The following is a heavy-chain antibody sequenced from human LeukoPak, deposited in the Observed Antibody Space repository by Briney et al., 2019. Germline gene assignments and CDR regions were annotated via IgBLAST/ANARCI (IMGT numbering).Heavy chain of an antibody. D-gene: IGHD4-23*01. CDR1: AFTFSTYA. CDR2: ISYDGSNK. CDR3: ARDLVGYGGNSVELEGADY. J-gene: IGHJ4*02. V-gene: IGHV3-30-3*01. Sequence: PGRSLRLSCAAPAFTFSTYAMHWVRQAPGKGLEWVAVISYDGSNKYYADSVKGRFTISRDNSKNTLYLQMNSLRAEDTAVYYCARDLVGYGGNSVELEGADYWGQGTLVTVSS.